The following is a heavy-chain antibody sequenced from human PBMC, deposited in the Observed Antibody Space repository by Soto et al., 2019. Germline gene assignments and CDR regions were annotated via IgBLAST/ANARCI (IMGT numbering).Heavy chain of an antibody. J-gene: IGHJ6*02. D-gene: IGHD2-15*01. CDR2: IDPSDSYT. CDR3: ARQDGGKSAYYYYGMDV. V-gene: IGHV5-10-1*01. Sequence: EVQLVQSGAEVKKPGESLRISCKGSGYSFTSYWISWVRQMPGKGLEWMGRIDPSDSYTNYSPSFQGHVTISADKSISTAYLQWSSLKASDTAMYYCARQDGGKSAYYYYGMDVWGQGTTVTVSS. CDR1: GYSFTSYW.